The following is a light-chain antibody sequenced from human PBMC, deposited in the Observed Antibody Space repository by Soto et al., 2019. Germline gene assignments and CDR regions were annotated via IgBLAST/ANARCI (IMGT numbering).Light chain of an antibody. CDR1: QSISSW. Sequence: DIQMTQSPSTLSASVGDRVTITCRASQSISSWLAWYQQKPGKAPKLLIYKASSLESGVPSRFSGSGSRTEFTLTISSLQPDDFATYYCQQSWTFGQGTKVEIK. V-gene: IGKV1-5*03. CDR3: QQSWT. CDR2: KAS. J-gene: IGKJ1*01.